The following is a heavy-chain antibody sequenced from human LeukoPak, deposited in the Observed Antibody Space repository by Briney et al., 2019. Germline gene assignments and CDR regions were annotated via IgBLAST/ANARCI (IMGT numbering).Heavy chain of an antibody. CDR2: IWFDGSNE. J-gene: IGHJ3*01. Sequence: PGGSLRLSCVASGFTFSTYGMHWVRQAPGKGLEWVALIWFDGSNEYYLDSVKGRFTISRDNSQHTLYLQMTNLRPEDTAVYYCARDRDGYSYGRDAFRFWGQGTMVTVSS. D-gene: IGHD5-18*01. CDR1: GFTFSTYG. CDR3: ARDRDGYSYGRDAFRF. V-gene: IGHV3-33*01.